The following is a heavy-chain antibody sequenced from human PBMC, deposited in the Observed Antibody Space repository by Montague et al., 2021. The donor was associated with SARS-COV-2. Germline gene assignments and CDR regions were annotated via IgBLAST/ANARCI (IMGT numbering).Heavy chain of an antibody. J-gene: IGHJ4*02. CDR3: ARSHYSVSWCLD. D-gene: IGHD5/OR15-5a*01. V-gene: IGHV4-34*01. Sequence: SETLSLTCAIYGGSFSGYFWSWIRQSPGKGLEWIGEISYTGHTRYNPSLQSRVSISGDSSENQFSLTLTSVTAADTAVYYCARSHYSVSWCLDWGQGTLVTVSS. CDR2: ISYTGHT. CDR1: GGSFSGYF.